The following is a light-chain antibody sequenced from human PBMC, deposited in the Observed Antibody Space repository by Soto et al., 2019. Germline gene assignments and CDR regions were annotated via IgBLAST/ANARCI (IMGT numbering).Light chain of an antibody. J-gene: IGKJ1*01. CDR2: GAS. Sequence: DIQMTQSPSSLSASVGHRVTITCRASQNIYNYLNWYQHKPGKAPKLLIYGASRLQSGVPSRFSGSGSGTEFTLTISSLQPEDFATYYCQQSYNFPQTFGQGTKVEIK. CDR3: QQSYNFPQT. CDR1: QNIYNY. V-gene: IGKV1-39*01.